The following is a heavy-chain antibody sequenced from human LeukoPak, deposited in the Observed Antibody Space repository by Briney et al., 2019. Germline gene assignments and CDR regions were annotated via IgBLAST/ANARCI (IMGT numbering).Heavy chain of an antibody. V-gene: IGHV3-48*04. CDR2: ISSSGSTI. CDR1: GFAFSSYW. J-gene: IGHJ4*02. Sequence: GGSLRLSCAASGFAFSSYWMSWVRQAPGKGLEWVSYISSSGSTIYYADSVKGRFTISRDNAKNSLYLQMNSLRAEDTAVYYCARDLDNKYGSGAFDYWGQGTLVIVSS. CDR3: ARDLDNKYGSGAFDY. D-gene: IGHD3-10*01.